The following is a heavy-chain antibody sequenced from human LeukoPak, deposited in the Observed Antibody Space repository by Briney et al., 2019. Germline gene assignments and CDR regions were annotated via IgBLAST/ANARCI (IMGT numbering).Heavy chain of an antibody. Sequence: GGSLRLSCAASGFTFSGFGMSWVRQAPGKGLEWVSTISCCSGSTYYADSVKGRFTISRDNSKNTLYLQMNSLRAEDTAVYYCAKTREYYYDSSDAFDIWGQGTMVTVSS. CDR2: ISCCSGST. D-gene: IGHD3-22*01. CDR1: GFTFSGFG. CDR3: AKTREYYYDSSDAFDI. V-gene: IGHV3-23*01. J-gene: IGHJ3*02.